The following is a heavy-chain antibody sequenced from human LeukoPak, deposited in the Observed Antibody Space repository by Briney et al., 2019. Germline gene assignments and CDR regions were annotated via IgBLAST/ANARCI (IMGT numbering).Heavy chain of an antibody. CDR1: GGSFSGYY. CDR2: INHSGST. V-gene: IGHV4-34*01. Sequence: PSETLSLTCAVYGGSFSGYYWSWIRQPPGKGLEWIGEINHSGSTNYNPSLKSRVTISVDTSKNQFSPKLSSVTAADTAVYYCARAGNGRNWFDPWGQGTLVTVSS. J-gene: IGHJ5*02. CDR3: ARAGNGRNWFDP. D-gene: IGHD1-14*01.